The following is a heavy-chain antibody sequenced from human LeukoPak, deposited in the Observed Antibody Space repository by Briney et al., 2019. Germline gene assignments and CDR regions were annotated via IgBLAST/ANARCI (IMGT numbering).Heavy chain of an antibody. Sequence: SETLYLTCAVYGGSFSGCYWSWIRQPPGKGLEWIGEINHSGSTNYNPSLKSRVTISVDTSKNQFSLKLSSVTAADTAVYYCARLEPAIFGAQNWFDPWGQGTLVTVSS. D-gene: IGHD3-3*01. CDR3: ARLEPAIFGAQNWFDP. CDR2: INHSGST. CDR1: GGSFSGCY. J-gene: IGHJ5*02. V-gene: IGHV4-34*01.